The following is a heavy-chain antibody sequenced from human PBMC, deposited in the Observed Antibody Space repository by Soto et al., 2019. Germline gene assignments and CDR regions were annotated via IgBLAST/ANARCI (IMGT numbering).Heavy chain of an antibody. Sequence: ASVKVSCKASGYTFTSYDINWLRQATGQGLEWMGWMNPNSGNTGYAQKFQGRVTMTRNTSISTAYMELSSLRSEDTAVYYCARALLRYFDWLSRYCMDVWGKGTTVTVSS. V-gene: IGHV1-8*01. D-gene: IGHD3-9*01. J-gene: IGHJ6*03. CDR3: ARALLRYFDWLSRYCMDV. CDR2: MNPNSGNT. CDR1: GYTFTSYD.